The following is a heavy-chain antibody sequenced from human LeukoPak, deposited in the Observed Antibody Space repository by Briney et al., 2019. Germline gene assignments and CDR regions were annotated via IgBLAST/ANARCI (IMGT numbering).Heavy chain of an antibody. Sequence: PGGSLRLSCAASGFTFSTNAMDWVRQAPGKGLEWVSGISGSASGSASTYYADSVKGRFAISRDNSKNTLYLQMNSLRAEDTAVYYCAKTNVRWEPPYAADYWGQGTLVTVSS. V-gene: IGHV3-23*01. J-gene: IGHJ4*02. CDR3: AKTNVRWEPPYAADY. D-gene: IGHD1-26*01. CDR1: GFTFSTNA. CDR2: ISGSASGSAST.